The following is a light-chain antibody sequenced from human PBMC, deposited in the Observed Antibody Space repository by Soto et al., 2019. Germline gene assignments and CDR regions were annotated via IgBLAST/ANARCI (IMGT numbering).Light chain of an antibody. CDR1: SGHSSYA. Sequence: QSALTQSPSASASLGASVKLTCTLSSGHSSYAIAWHQQQPEKGPRYLMKLDSDGSHTKGDAIPDRFSGSSSGAERYLTISGLQSEDEADYYCQTWGTGIHVVFGGGTKVTVL. V-gene: IGLV4-69*01. CDR3: QTWGTGIHVV. J-gene: IGLJ2*01. CDR2: LDSDGSH.